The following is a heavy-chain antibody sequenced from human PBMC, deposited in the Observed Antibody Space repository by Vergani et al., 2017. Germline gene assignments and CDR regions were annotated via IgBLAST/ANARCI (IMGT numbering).Heavy chain of an antibody. Sequence: QVQLVESGGGLVKPGGSLRLSCAASGFTFSDYYMSWIRQAPGKGLEWVSYISSSSSYTNYADSVKGRFTISRDNAKNTLYLQMNNLSAADTAVYYCARDLLSGHEGAPAVWGQGTLVTVSS. D-gene: IGHD1-26*01. J-gene: IGHJ4*02. CDR3: ARDLLSGHEGAPAV. V-gene: IGHV3-11*05. CDR1: GFTFSDYY. CDR2: ISSSSSYT.